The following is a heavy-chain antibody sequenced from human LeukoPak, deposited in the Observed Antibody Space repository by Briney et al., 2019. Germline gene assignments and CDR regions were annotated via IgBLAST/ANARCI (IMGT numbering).Heavy chain of an antibody. CDR1: GFTFSSYA. J-gene: IGHJ3*02. CDR3: AKDLQTYYDFWSGYYTPLDAFDI. V-gene: IGHV3-23*01. D-gene: IGHD3-3*01. CDR2: ISGSGGST. Sequence: GGSLRLSCAASGFTFSSYAMSWVRQAPGKGLEWVSAISGSGGSTYYADSVKGRFTISRDNSKNTLYLQMNSLRAEDTAVYYCAKDLQTYYDFWSGYYTPLDAFDIWGQGTMVTVSS.